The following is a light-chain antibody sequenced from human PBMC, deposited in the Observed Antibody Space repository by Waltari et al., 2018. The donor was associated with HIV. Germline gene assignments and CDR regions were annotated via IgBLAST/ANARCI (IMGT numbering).Light chain of an antibody. CDR2: RNN. Sequence: QSVLSQPPSASETPGQGVTISCSASSSNIGRHSVYLYHHLQRTSPKPLIYRNNQRPSGVPDRFSGSKSGTSASLAISGLRSEDEADYYCAAWGDSLTSFVFGTGTKVTVL. CDR3: AAWGDSLTSFV. J-gene: IGLJ1*01. V-gene: IGLV1-47*01. CDR1: SSNIGRHS.